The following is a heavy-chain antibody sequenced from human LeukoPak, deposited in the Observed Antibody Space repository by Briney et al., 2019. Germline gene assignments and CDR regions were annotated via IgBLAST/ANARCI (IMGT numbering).Heavy chain of an antibody. CDR1: GGSFSGYY. D-gene: IGHD3-9*01. V-gene: IGHV4-34*01. CDR3: ARFYGSRLRYFDWLLKDDAFDI. J-gene: IGHJ3*02. Sequence: PSETLSLTCAVYGGSFSGYYWSWIRQPPGKGLEWIGETNHSGSTNYNPSLKSRVTISVDTSKNQFSLKLSSVTAADTAVYYCARFYGSRLRYFDWLLKDDAFDIWGQGTMVTVSS. CDR2: TNHSGST.